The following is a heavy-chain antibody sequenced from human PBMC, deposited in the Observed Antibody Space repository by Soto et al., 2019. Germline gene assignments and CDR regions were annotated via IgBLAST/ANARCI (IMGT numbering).Heavy chain of an antibody. CDR1: GGSISSGGYS. CDR3: ASTAMVSGGYYYYYYGMDV. Sequence: SETLSLTCAVSGGSISSGGYSWSWIRQPPGKGLEWIGCIYHSGSTYYNPSLKSRVTISVDTSKNQFSLKLSSVTAADTAVYYCASTAMVSGGYYYYYYGMDVWGQGTTVTVSS. CDR2: IYHSGST. V-gene: IGHV4-30-2*03. D-gene: IGHD5-18*01. J-gene: IGHJ6*02.